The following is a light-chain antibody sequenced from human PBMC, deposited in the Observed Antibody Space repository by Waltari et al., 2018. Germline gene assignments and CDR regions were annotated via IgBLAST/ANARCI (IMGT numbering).Light chain of an antibody. CDR3: QQYEKWPRT. J-gene: IGKJ1*01. CDR1: QSVTTN. CDR2: GAS. V-gene: IGKV3-15*01. Sequence: IVMTQTPATLSVSPGESATLFCRASQSVTTNLAWSVQKPGQAPRLLIYGASARATGGPARCTGGGYGTEFTLTISSLQSEDFAVYYCQQYEKWPRTFGQGTKVEIK.